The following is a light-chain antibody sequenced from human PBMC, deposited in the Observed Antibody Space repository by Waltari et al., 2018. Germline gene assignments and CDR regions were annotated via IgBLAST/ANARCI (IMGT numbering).Light chain of an antibody. CDR1: QSVSTK. V-gene: IGKV3-15*01. J-gene: IGKJ1*01. CDR3: QHYEGWPPWT. CDR2: AAS. Sequence: EIVLTQSPATLSVWPGERATLSCRASQSVSTKVAWYQQRPGQSPRLLIYAASSRATGVPARFGGSGSETDFTLTISGLQSEDFAVYYCQHYEGWPPWTFGQGTKV.